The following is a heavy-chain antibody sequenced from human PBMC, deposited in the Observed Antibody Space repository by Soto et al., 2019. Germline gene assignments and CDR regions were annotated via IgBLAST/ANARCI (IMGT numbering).Heavy chain of an antibody. V-gene: IGHV1-18*04. J-gene: IGHJ3*01. CDR2: ISAYNRKT. D-gene: IGHD3-16*01. CDR3: ARGIMMVHRVDAFDF. Sequence: QVQLVQSGGEVKKPGASVKVSCKASGYTFTSYGISWVRQAPGQGLEWMGWISAYNRKTIYAQNFQGRMTMTTDTSTSTAYMELRSLRSDDTAVYYCARGIMMVHRVDAFDFWGQGTMVTVSS. CDR1: GYTFTSYG.